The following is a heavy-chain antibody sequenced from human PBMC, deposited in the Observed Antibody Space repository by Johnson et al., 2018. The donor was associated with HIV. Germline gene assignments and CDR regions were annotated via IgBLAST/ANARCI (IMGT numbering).Heavy chain of an antibody. V-gene: IGHV3-11*04. CDR3: AGGITMKPPTAFDI. CDR1: RFTFSDYY. Sequence: QVQLVESGGGLVKPGGSLRLSCAASRFTFSDYYMSWIRQTPGKGLEWVSYISSSGGTIYYADSVKGRFTISRDNAKNSLYLQMNSLRAEDTAVYYCAGGITMKPPTAFDIWGQGTMVTVSS. CDR2: ISSSGGTI. J-gene: IGHJ3*02. D-gene: IGHD3-22*01.